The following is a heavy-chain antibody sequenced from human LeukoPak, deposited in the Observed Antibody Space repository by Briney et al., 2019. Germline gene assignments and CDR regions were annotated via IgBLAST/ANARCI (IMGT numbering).Heavy chain of an antibody. D-gene: IGHD1-26*01. CDR2: TRNKANSYIT. CDR1: GFTFSDHV. CDR3: ASIRGTFGY. V-gene: IGHV3-72*01. J-gene: IGHJ4*02. Sequence: GGSLRLSCAASGFTFSDHVLDWVRQAPGKGLECVGRTRNKANSYITEYAASVKCRFTISRDDSKNSLYLQMSSLKTDDTAMYYCASIRGTFGYWGQGTLVTVSS.